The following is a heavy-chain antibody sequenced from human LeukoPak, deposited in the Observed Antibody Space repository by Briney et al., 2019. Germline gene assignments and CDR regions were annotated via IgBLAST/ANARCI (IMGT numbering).Heavy chain of an antibody. CDR1: GGTFSSYT. Sequence: ASVKVSCKASGGTFSSYTISWVRQAPGQGLEWMGRIIPILGIANYAQKFQGRVTITADKSTRTAYMELSSLRAEDTAVYYCARMRDPGPFDIWGQGTMVTVSS. CDR3: ARMRDPGPFDI. CDR2: IIPILGIA. V-gene: IGHV1-69*02. J-gene: IGHJ3*02.